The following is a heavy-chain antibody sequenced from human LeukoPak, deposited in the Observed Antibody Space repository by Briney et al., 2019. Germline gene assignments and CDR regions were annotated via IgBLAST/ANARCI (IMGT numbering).Heavy chain of an antibody. CDR2: INPNSGGT. Sequence: GASVKVSCKASGYTFTGYYMHWVRQAPGQGLEWMGWINPNSGGTDYAQKFQGRVTMTRDTSISTAYMELSRLRSDDTAVYYCARVVTMVRGVIITDNWFDPWGQGTLVTVSS. J-gene: IGHJ5*02. D-gene: IGHD3-10*01. CDR1: GYTFTGYY. V-gene: IGHV1-2*02. CDR3: ARVVTMVRGVIITDNWFDP.